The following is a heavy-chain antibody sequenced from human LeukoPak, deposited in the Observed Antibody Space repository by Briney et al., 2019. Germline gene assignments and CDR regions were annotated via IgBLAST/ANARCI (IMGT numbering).Heavy chain of an antibody. CDR2: INPENGGT. J-gene: IGHJ5*02. CDR3: ARVPTPVASKWFDP. V-gene: IGHV1-2*02. CDR1: GYTFTSYA. Sequence: ASVKVSCKASGYTFTSYAMNWVRQAPGQGLEWMGGINPENGGTNYAQKFQGRVTMTRDTSISTVYMELSRLTSDDTAVYYCARVPTPVASKWFDPWGQGTLVTVSP.